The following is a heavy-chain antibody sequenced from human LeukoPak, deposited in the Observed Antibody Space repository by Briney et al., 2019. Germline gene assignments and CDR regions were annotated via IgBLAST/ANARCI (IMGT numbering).Heavy chain of an antibody. CDR1: GGSISSSNW. Sequence: PSGTLSLTCAVSGGSISSSNWWSWVRQPPGKGLEWIGEIYHSGSTNYNPSLKSRVTISVDKSKNQFSLKLSSVTAADTAVYYCATDRANVLGYCFDYWGQGTLVTVSS. J-gene: IGHJ4*02. CDR2: IYHSGST. D-gene: IGHD3-10*01. V-gene: IGHV4-4*02. CDR3: ATDRANVLGYCFDY.